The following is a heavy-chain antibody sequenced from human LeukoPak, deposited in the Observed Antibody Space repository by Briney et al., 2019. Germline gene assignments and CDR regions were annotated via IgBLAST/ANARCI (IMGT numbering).Heavy chain of an antibody. CDR2: IYYSGHT. D-gene: IGHD5-12*01. CDR3: ATGRGWLPDY. Sequence: KPSETLSLTCTVSGGSISGYYWSWIRQPPGKGLEWVGYIYYSGHTNYNPSLKGRVTISVDTSKTQFSLKLSTVTAADTALYYCATGRGWLPDYWGQGTLVTVSS. V-gene: IGHV4-59*01. J-gene: IGHJ4*02. CDR1: GGSISGYY.